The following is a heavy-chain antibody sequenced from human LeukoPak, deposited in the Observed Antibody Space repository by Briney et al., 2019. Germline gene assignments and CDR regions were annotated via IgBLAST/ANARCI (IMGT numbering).Heavy chain of an antibody. CDR3: ARQEARDYYYEGLDY. J-gene: IGHJ4*02. D-gene: IGHD3-22*01. Sequence: GGSLRLSCVASGFNFNMYAIHWVRQAPGKGLEWVALISSNEGRKDYADSVKGRFTIVRDNSKNTVYLQMNSLRPDDTAIYFCARQEARDYYYEGLDYWGQGNLVTVSS. CDR2: ISSNEGRK. V-gene: IGHV3-30*04. CDR1: GFNFNMYA.